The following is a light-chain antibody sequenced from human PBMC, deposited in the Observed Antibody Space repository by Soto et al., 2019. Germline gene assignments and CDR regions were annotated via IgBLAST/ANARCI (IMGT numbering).Light chain of an antibody. CDR3: ISFTPSTTTHWV. J-gene: IGLJ3*02. V-gene: IGLV2-14*01. CDR2: EVT. Sequence: QSALTQPASVSGSPGQSIIISCTGTSSDVGGYNYVSWYQHHPGKAPKLMIFEVTNRPSGISDRFSGFKSGSTASLTISELQPDDEADYYCISFTPSTTTHWVFGGGTKVTVL. CDR1: SSDVGGYNY.